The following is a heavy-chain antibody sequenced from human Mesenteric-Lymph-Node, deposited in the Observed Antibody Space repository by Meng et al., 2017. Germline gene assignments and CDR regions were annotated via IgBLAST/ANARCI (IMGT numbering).Heavy chain of an antibody. Sequence: GESLKISCTTSGFIFADYAMGWFRQAPGKGLEWVGFIRIKVYGGTTEYAASVKGRFTISRDNSKNTLSLQMNSLRPEDTAVYYCAKSSSSSYNGDFDYWGQGTLVTVSS. CDR3: AKSSSSSYNGDFDY. D-gene: IGHD6-13*01. J-gene: IGHJ4*02. CDR1: GFIFADYA. CDR2: IRIKVYGGTT. V-gene: IGHV3-49*03.